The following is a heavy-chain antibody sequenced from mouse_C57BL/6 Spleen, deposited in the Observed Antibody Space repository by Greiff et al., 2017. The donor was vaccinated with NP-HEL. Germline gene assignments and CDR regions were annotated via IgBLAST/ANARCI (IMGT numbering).Heavy chain of an antibody. CDR3: ARWPRGSGYAMDY. Sequence: QVQLQQPGTELVKPGASVKLSCKASGYTFTSYWMHWVKQRPGQGLEWIGNINPSNGGTNYNEKFKSKAPLTVDKSSSTAYMQLSSLTSEDSAVYYCARWPRGSGYAMDYWGQGTSVTVSS. J-gene: IGHJ4*01. CDR2: INPSNGGT. D-gene: IGHD3-2*02. CDR1: GYTFTSYW. V-gene: IGHV1-53*01.